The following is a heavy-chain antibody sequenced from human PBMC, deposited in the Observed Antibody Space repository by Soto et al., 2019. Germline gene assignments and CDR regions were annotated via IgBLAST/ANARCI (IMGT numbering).Heavy chain of an antibody. CDR3: ARRLDDRADEGFDV. D-gene: IGHD3-16*01. Sequence: QVHLVQSGAEVRKPGSSVKVSCKTSGGTFSTYTIYWVRQAPGQGLEWMGRIIPLFGTTRYAQNFQDRVTITAEESTRTTCMELSSLRAEDTALYYCARRLDDRADEGFDVWGEGTAVTVSA. CDR1: GGTFSTYT. CDR2: IIPLFGTT. J-gene: IGHJ3*01. V-gene: IGHV1-69*18.